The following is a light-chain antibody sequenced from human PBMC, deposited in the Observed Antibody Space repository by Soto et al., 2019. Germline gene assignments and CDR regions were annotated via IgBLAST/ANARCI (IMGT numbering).Light chain of an antibody. CDR1: QNIERW. CDR2: DVS. Sequence: DIQMTQSPSTLSASVGDRVTITCRASQNIERWLAWYQQKPGKAPKILLYDVSSLESGVPSRFSGSGSGTEFILTINGLQPDDFATYYCLQDYSYPLTFGGGTKVDI. V-gene: IGKV1-5*01. J-gene: IGKJ4*01. CDR3: LQDYSYPLT.